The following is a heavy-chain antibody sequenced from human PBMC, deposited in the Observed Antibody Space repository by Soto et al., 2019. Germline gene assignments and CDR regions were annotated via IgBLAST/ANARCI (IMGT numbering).Heavy chain of an antibody. J-gene: IGHJ4*02. Sequence: EVQLVESGGGLVQPGGSLRLSCAASGFTFYNYQMNWVRQAPGKGLEWVSHISGSGSNIYYGDSVKGRFTISRDNAKNLLYRQMNSLRAEDTAVYYCARGYSSGWSRGGYFDYWGQGTLVIVSS. CDR1: GFTFYNYQ. CDR2: ISGSGSNI. D-gene: IGHD6-19*01. V-gene: IGHV3-48*03. CDR3: ARGYSSGWSRGGYFDY.